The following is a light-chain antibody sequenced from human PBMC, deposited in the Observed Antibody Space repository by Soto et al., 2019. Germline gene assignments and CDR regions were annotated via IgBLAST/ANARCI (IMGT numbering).Light chain of an antibody. V-gene: IGLV2-8*01. CDR3: ISYAGSNKPA. CDR2: DVN. CDR1: SSDVGGYNY. J-gene: IGLJ2*01. Sequence: QSALTQPPSASGSPGQSVAISCSGTSSDVGGYNYVSWYQQHPGKAPKLMIYDVNKRPSGVPDRFSGSKSGNTASLTVSGLQAEDEADYYCISYAGSNKPAFGGGTKDTVL.